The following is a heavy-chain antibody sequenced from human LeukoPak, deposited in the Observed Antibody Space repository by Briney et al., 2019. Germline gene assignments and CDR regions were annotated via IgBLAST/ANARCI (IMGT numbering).Heavy chain of an antibody. D-gene: IGHD2/OR15-2a*01. CDR1: GGSISSYY. Sequence: PSETLSLTCTVSGGSISSYYWSWIRQPPGKGLEWIGYIYYSGSTNYNRFLKRRGTISAATSKNQLSLKLSSVTAADTAVYYCARVQRKAFPDYWGQGTLVTVSS. CDR3: ARVQRKAFPDY. CDR2: IYYSGST. J-gene: IGHJ4*02. V-gene: IGHV4-59*01.